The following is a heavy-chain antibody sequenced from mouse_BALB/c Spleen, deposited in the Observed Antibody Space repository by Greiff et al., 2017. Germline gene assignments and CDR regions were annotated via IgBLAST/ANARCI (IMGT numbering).Heavy chain of an antibody. CDR1: GYSITSDYA. V-gene: IGHV3-2*02. J-gene: IGHJ1*01. CDR2: ISYSGST. D-gene: IGHD2-1*01. CDR3: ARGDGNYWYFDV. Sequence: EVQRVESGPGLVKPSQSLSLTCTVTGYSITSDYAWNWIRQFPGNKLEWMGYISYSGSTSYNPSLKSRISITRDTSKNQFFLQLNSVTTEDTATYYCARGDGNYWYFDVWGAGTTVTVSS.